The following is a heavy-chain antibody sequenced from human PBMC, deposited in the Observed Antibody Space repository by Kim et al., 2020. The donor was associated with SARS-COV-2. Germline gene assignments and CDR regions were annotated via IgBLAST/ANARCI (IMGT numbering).Heavy chain of an antibody. CDR3: ARLSNYYGSGSYYYHY. Sequence: LKSRVTISVDTSKNQFSLGLSSVTAEDTAVYYCARLSNYYGSGSYYYHYWGQGTLVTVSS. D-gene: IGHD3-10*01. J-gene: IGHJ4*02. V-gene: IGHV4-39*01.